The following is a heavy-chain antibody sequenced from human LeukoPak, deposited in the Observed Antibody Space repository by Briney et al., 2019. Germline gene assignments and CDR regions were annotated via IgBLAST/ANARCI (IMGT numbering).Heavy chain of an antibody. D-gene: IGHD4-23*01. CDR3: ARDSYGGNSEIDY. Sequence: GRSLRLSCATSGFTFSDHGMHWVRQAPGKGLEWVAVIWYDGSSRYYTHFVKGRFTISSDNSKNTVYLQMNSLRAEDTAVYYCARDSYGGNSEIDYWGQGTLVTVSS. V-gene: IGHV3-33*01. J-gene: IGHJ4*02. CDR2: IWYDGSSR. CDR1: GFTFSDHG.